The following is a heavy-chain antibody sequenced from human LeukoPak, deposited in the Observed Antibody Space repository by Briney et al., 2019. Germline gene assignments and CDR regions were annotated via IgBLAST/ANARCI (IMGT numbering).Heavy chain of an antibody. CDR1: GGSLTSHY. D-gene: IGHD3-22*01. CDR3: VRSVDYFDNTGPHMMFDY. J-gene: IGHJ4*02. Sequence: SDTLSLTCNVSGGSLTSHYWNWIRRPPGKGLEWIGYLYHTGITKYNPYLKSRVSMSVDTSKNQLFLKVNSVTAADTAVYHCVRSVDYFDNTGPHMMFDYWGQGSLVTVSS. V-gene: IGHV4-59*07. CDR2: LYHTGIT.